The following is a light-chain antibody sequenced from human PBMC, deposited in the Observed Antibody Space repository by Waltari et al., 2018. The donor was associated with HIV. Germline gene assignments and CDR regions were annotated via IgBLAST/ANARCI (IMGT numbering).Light chain of an antibody. Sequence: DIQLTQSPSFVSASIGDRVTVTCRASQGISSSLAWYQQKPGKAPKLLIYSASTLQSGVPSRFSGIGSGTEFTLTISGLQAEDFATYFCQQLNNYPRTFGQGTKVEVK. CDR3: QQLNNYPRT. V-gene: IGKV1-9*01. J-gene: IGKJ1*01. CDR2: SAS. CDR1: QGISSS.